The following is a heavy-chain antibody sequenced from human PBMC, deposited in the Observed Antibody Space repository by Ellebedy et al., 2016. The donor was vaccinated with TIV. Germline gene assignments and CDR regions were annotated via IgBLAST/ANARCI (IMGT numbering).Heavy chain of an antibody. Sequence: GESLKISCAASGFTFSNAWMSWVRQAPGKGLEWVSAISGSGGSTYYADSVKGRFTISRDNSKNTLYLQMNSLRAEDTAVYYCAKEPGPGGYFDYWGQGALVTVSS. V-gene: IGHV3-23*01. CDR3: AKEPGPGGYFDY. J-gene: IGHJ4*02. D-gene: IGHD1-14*01. CDR2: ISGSGGST. CDR1: GFTFSNAW.